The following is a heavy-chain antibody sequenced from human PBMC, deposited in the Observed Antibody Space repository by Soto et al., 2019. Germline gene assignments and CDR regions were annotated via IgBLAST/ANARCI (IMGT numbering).Heavy chain of an antibody. D-gene: IGHD6-13*01. CDR2: IHYSGST. J-gene: IGHJ4*02. CDR1: GCSISGYY. Sequence: SETLSLTCTVTGCSISGYYWSWICQSPGKGLEWIGYIHYSGSTNYNPSLKSRVTISVDTSKNQLSLKLSSVTAADTAVYYCARGSAAGTKSPFDYWGQGTLVTVS. V-gene: IGHV4-59*01. CDR3: ARGSAAGTKSPFDY.